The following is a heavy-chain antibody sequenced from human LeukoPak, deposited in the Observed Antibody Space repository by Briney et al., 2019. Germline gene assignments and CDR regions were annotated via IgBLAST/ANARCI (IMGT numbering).Heavy chain of an antibody. CDR1: GITFSDYA. CDR2: ISGGGIAI. CDR3: AKHLGLAVAGNFFH. V-gene: IGHV3-23*01. D-gene: IGHD6-19*01. Sequence: GGSLRLSCAASGITFSDYAMSWVRQAPGRGLEWLSAISGGGIAIYYADSLKGRFTVSRDNSKNTLFLQMNSLTAEDAATYYCAKHLGLAVAGNFFHWGQGTLVTVSS. J-gene: IGHJ4*02.